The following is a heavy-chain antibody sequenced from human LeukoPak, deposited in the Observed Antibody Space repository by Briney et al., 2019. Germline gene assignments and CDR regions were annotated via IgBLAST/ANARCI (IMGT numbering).Heavy chain of an antibody. CDR1: GFTLSSYW. Sequence: GGSLRLSCAASGFTLSSYWMHWVRQAPGKGLVWVSRIDNVGTTTTYADSVKGRFTISRDNSKNTLYLQMNSLRAEDTAVYYCAKESEWELLSSDYWGQGTLVTVSS. CDR3: AKESEWELLSSDY. D-gene: IGHD1-26*01. CDR2: IDNVGTTT. V-gene: IGHV3-74*01. J-gene: IGHJ4*02.